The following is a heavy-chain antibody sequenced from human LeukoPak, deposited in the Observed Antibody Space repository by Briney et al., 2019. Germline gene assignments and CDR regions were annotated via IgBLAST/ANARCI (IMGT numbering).Heavy chain of an antibody. CDR2: ISGSGSGT. CDR3: AKVTINWFDS. CDR1: GFTLSFYA. D-gene: IGHD3-3*01. Sequence: PGGSLRLSCAASGFTLSFYAMSWVRQAPGKRLEWVSSISGSGSGTYYADSVKGRFTISRDNSKNTVHLQMNSLRVEDTAVYYCAKVTINWFDSWGQGTLVTVSS. V-gene: IGHV3-23*01. J-gene: IGHJ5*01.